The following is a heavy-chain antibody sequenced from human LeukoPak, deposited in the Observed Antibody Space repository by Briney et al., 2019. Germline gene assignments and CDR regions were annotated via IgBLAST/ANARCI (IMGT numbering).Heavy chain of an antibody. D-gene: IGHD3-3*01. CDR3: ARDDCITSGIRGLGCIDY. CDR1: GYTFTTYG. V-gene: IGHV1-18*01. J-gene: IGHJ4*02. CDR2: ISTYNVDS. Sequence: ASVKVSCKTSGYTFTTYGLSWLRQVPGQGLEWMGWISTYNVDSSTARKFEGRFTMTTDTSTSTVYMELRSLRSDDAAVYYCARDDCITSGIRGLGCIDYWGQGTLVTVSS.